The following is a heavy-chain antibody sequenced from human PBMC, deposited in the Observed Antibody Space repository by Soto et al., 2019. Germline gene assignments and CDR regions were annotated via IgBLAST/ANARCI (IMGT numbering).Heavy chain of an antibody. V-gene: IGHV4-34*01. J-gene: IGHJ6*02. Sequence: SETLSLTCAFYGGSFDDFYWSWVRQSPGKGLEWIGEISHDGGTNYSPSLASRISISADTSKNQFSLHLKSVTAADTGLYYCARGQLVWYGDLAPYYRDMDVWGQGTTVTVSS. CDR1: GGSFDDFY. CDR3: ARGQLVWYGDLAPYYRDMDV. D-gene: IGHD3-10*01. CDR2: ISHDGGT.